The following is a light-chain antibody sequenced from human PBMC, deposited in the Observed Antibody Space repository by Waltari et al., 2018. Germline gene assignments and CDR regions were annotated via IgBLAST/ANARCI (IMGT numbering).Light chain of an antibody. CDR3: QHYKNLPVS. CDR1: QSVRIY. V-gene: IGKV3-20*01. Sequence: IVLTQSPGTLSLSPGERATLSCRASQSVRIYLAWYQLKPGQAPRIPIYHTSTMATGIPGRFRGSGSGTDFSLTISGLEPEDFAVYYCQHYKNLPVSFGQGTRVEIK. CDR2: HTS. J-gene: IGKJ1*01.